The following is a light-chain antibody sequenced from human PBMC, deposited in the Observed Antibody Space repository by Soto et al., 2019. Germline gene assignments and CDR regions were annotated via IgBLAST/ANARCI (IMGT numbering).Light chain of an antibody. CDR1: QIVSNSY. V-gene: IGKV3-20*01. CDR2: GAS. Sequence: EIVLTQSPGTLSLSPGERVTLSSRASQIVSNSYLAWYQQKPGQAPRLLIYGASSRATGIPARLSGSGSGTDFTLTISRLEPEDFAVYYCQQYVSTLWTFGQGTKVDIK. CDR3: QQYVSTLWT. J-gene: IGKJ1*01.